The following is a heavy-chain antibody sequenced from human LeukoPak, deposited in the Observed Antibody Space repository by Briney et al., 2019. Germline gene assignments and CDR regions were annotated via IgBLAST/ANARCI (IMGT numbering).Heavy chain of an antibody. V-gene: IGHV6-1*01. D-gene: IGHD6-19*01. CDR3: ARGYSSGWYHFGY. CDR1: GDSVSNNSAA. Sequence: SQTLSLTCAISGDSVSNNSAAWNWIRQSPSRGLEWLGRTYYRSKGYNDYAVSVKSRITSNPDTSKNQFSLQLNSVTPEATAVSYCARGYSSGWYHFGYWGQGTLVTVSS. CDR2: TYYRSKGYN. J-gene: IGHJ4*02.